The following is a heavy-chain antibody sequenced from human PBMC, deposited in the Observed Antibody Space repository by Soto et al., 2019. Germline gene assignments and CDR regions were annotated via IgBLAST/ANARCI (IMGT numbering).Heavy chain of an antibody. CDR3: VRSRYAYGFDF. CDR1: AFTFGNFW. V-gene: IGHV3-7*01. CDR2: IKQDGSDK. Sequence: QPSETLSLSCAASAFTFGNFWMNWVRQAPGKGLEWVANIKQDGSDKYYLGSVRGRFTISRDNAKNSLYLQMNSLSAEDTAIYYCVRSRYAYGFDFWGQGTMVTVSS. D-gene: IGHD4-17*01. J-gene: IGHJ4*01.